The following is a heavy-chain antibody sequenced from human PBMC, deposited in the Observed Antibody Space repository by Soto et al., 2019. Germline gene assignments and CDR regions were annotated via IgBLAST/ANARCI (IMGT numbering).Heavy chain of an antibody. CDR1: GFTFSSYA. D-gene: IGHD6-6*01. CDR3: AKAYTSSSLRYYFDY. V-gene: IGHV3-23*01. J-gene: IGHJ4*02. CDR2: ISGSGATT. Sequence: EVQLLESGGGLVQPGGSLRLSCAASGFTFSSYAMSWVRQAPGRGLEWVSAISGSGATTYYADSVKGRFTFSRDNSKNTLYLQMNSLRAEDTTVYYCAKAYTSSSLRYYFDYWGRGTLVTVSS.